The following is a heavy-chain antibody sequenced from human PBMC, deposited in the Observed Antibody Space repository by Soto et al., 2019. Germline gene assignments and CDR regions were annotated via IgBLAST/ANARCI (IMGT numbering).Heavy chain of an antibody. V-gene: IGHV3-9*01. D-gene: IGHD6-13*01. J-gene: IGHJ4*02. CDR2: ISWNSGSI. Sequence: EVQLVESGGGLVQPGRSLRLSCAASGFTFDDYAMHWVRQAPGKGLEWVSGISWNSGSIGYADSVKGRFTISRDNAKNSLYLQMNSLRAEDTALYYCAKDKGSSRPYYFDYWGQGTLVTVSS. CDR1: GFTFDDYA. CDR3: AKDKGSSRPYYFDY.